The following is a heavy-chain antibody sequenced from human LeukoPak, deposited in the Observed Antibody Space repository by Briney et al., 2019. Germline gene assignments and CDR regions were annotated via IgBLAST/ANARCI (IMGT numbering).Heavy chain of an antibody. CDR1: GFTFSSYE. CDR2: ISSSGSTI. CDR3: ARHAVAGTLIDAFDI. V-gene: IGHV3-48*03. Sequence: GGSLRLSCAASGFTFSSYEMNWVRQAPGKGLEWVSYISSSGSTIYYADSVKGRFTISRDNAKNSLYLQMNSLRAEDTAVYYCARHAVAGTLIDAFDIWGQGTMVTVSS. D-gene: IGHD6-19*01. J-gene: IGHJ3*02.